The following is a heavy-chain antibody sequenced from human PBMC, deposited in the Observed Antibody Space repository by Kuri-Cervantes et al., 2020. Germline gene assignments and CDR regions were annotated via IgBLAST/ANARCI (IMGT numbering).Heavy chain of an antibody. J-gene: IGHJ3*02. CDR1: GFNFRSYS. V-gene: IGHV3-48*01. CDR3: ARDELMKGALDI. D-gene: IGHD3-16*01. CDR2: ISGSNKTS. Sequence: GGSLRLSCSASGFNFRSYSMNWVRQAPGKGLEWLSYISGSNKTSYYADSVRGRFTISGDNDKKLLYLQMDSLRSEDTAVYYCARDELMKGALDIWGQGTMVTVSS.